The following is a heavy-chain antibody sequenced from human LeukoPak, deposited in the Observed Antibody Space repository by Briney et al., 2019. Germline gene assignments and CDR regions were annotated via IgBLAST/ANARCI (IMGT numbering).Heavy chain of an antibody. Sequence: SETLSLTCTVSGGSISSYYWSWIRQPAGKGLEWIGRIYTSGSTNYNPSLKSRVTISVDKSKNQFSLKLSSVTAADTAVYYCARDGVADHYCYYYMDVWGKGTTVTVSS. CDR3: ARDGVADHYCYYYMDV. CDR2: IYTSGST. V-gene: IGHV4-4*07. CDR1: GGSISSYY. D-gene: IGHD2-15*01. J-gene: IGHJ6*03.